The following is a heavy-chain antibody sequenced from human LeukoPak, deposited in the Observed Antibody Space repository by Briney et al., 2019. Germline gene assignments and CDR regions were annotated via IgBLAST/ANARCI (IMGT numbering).Heavy chain of an antibody. CDR3: ARLSRIKWGDWGDAFDV. D-gene: IGHD7-27*01. J-gene: IGHJ3*01. V-gene: IGHV4-34*01. CDR2: IDDGGST. CDR1: GGSFSDYF. Sequence: SETLSLICSVSGGSFSDYFWSWIRQPPGKGLEWIGDIDDGGSTNYNPSLMSRVTVAMDTSKKQFSLLMNSVTAADTAVYYCARLSRIKWGDWGDAFDVWGQGATVSV.